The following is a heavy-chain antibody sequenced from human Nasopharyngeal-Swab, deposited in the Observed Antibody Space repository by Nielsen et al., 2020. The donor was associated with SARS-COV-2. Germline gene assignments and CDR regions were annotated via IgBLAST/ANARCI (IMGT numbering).Heavy chain of an antibody. CDR3: ARDYQYTFDI. Sequence: GGPLRLSCVASGFIFSDYPINWVRQAPGKGLEWVSHIRGEGESIRYADSVKGRFTISRDNARQSVYLEMNSLIDEDTAVYYCARDYQYTFDIWGQGTMVTVSS. V-gene: IGHV3-48*02. D-gene: IGHD6-6*01. CDR1: GFIFSDYP. CDR2: IRGEGESI. J-gene: IGHJ3*02.